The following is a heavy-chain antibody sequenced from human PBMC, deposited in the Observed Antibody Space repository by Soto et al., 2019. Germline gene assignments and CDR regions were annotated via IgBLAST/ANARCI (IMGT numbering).Heavy chain of an antibody. CDR1: GYIFTVYW. Sequence: PGESLKISCKGSGYIFTVYWISWVRQMPGKGLEWMGRIDPSDSYTNYSPSFQGHVTISADKSISTAYLQWSSLKASDTAMYYCVRNEGGLKNWFDPCGQGSLVTVSS. D-gene: IGHD3-16*01. J-gene: IGHJ5*02. V-gene: IGHV5-10-1*01. CDR2: IDPSDSYT. CDR3: VRNEGGLKNWFDP.